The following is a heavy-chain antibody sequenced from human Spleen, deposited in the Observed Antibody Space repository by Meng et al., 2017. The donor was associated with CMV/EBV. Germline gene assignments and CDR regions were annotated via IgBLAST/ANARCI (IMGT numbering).Heavy chain of an antibody. Sequence: GGSLRLSCAASGFIFSTYAMSWVRQAPGKGLEWVSVIYSDGSSTYYADSVKGRFTISRDNSKNTLFLQMNSLRVEDTAVYYCAVPIAVAGTHDYWGQGALVTVSS. D-gene: IGHD6-19*01. J-gene: IGHJ4*02. CDR3: AVPIAVAGTHDY. V-gene: IGHV3-23*03. CDR2: IYSDGSST. CDR1: GFIFSTYA.